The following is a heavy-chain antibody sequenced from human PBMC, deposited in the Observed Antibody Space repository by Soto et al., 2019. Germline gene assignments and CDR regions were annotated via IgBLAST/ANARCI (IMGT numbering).Heavy chain of an antibody. CDR2: VSWDGRTT. Sequence: PGGSLRLSCAASGFIFNDYTMHWVRQAPGKGLEWVSLVSWDGRTTFYADAVKGRFTISRDNSKDSLYLEMNSPRVEDSALYCLKELKGLSYWGQGTLVTVSS. D-gene: IGHD1-26*01. J-gene: IGHJ4*02. V-gene: IGHV3-43*01. CDR3: KELKGLSY. CDR1: GFIFNDYT.